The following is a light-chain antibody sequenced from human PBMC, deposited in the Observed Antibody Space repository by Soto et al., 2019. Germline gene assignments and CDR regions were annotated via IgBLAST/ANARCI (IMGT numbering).Light chain of an antibody. V-gene: IGKV3-15*01. CDR1: QSVSSN. CDR2: GAS. Sequence: EMVMTQSPATLSVSPGGRATLSCRASQSVSSNLAWYQQKPGQAPRLLIFGASTRATGIPARFSGSGSGTEFTLTISSLQSEDFALYYCQQYNTWPRTFGQGTKVDIK. CDR3: QQYNTWPRT. J-gene: IGKJ1*01.